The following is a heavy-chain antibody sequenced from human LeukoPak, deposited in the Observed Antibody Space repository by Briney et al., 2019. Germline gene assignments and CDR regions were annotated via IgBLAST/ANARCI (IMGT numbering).Heavy chain of an antibody. Sequence: SETLSLTCTVSGGSTSSSSHYWGWIRQPPGTGLEWIGSIYYGGSTYYNPSLKSRVTISVDRSKNQFSLKLSSVTAADTAVYYCARENNDGRVVVIFDYWGQGTLVTVSS. CDR3: ARENNDGRVVVIFDY. J-gene: IGHJ4*02. CDR1: GGSTSSSSHY. V-gene: IGHV4-39*07. D-gene: IGHD3-22*01. CDR2: IYYGGST.